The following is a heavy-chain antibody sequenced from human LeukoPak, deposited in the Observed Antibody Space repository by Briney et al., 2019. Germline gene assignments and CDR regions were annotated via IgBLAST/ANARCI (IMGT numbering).Heavy chain of an antibody. CDR3: ARKYYYYYMDV. Sequence: MSSETLSLTCAVSGGSISSSNWWSWVRQPPGKGLEWIGEIYHSGSTNYNPSLKSRVTISIDKSKNQFSLKLNSVTAADTAVYYCARKYYYYYMDVWGKGTTVTVSS. J-gene: IGHJ6*03. CDR2: IYHSGST. CDR1: GGSISSSNW. V-gene: IGHV4-4*02.